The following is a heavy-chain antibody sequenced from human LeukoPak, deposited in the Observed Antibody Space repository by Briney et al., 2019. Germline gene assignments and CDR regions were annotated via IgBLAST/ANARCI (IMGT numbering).Heavy chain of an antibody. J-gene: IGHJ5*02. V-gene: IGHV4-39*07. CDR1: GGSISSTTYH. D-gene: IGHD3-10*01. Sequence: PSETLSLTCTVSGGSISSTTYHWGWIRQPTGKGLEWIGNIYYSGSTYYNPSLKSRVTISVDTSKNQFSLKLSSVTAADTAVYYCTGSTGLVWFGEINWFDPWGQGTLVTVSS. CDR2: IYYSGST. CDR3: TGSTGLVWFGEINWFDP.